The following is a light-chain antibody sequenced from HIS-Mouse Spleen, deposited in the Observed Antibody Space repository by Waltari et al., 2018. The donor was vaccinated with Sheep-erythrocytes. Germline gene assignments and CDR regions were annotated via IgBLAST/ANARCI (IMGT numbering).Light chain of an antibody. V-gene: IGLV2-14*03. CDR3: SSYTSSSTLV. Sequence: QSALTQPASVSGSPGQSITISCTGTSSDVGCYNHVSWFQKHPGKAPKLLIYDVSNPPSGVSNRFSGLKSGHTASLTISGLQAEDEADYYCSSYTSSSTLVFGTGTKVTVL. J-gene: IGLJ1*01. CDR2: DVS. CDR1: SSDVGCYNH.